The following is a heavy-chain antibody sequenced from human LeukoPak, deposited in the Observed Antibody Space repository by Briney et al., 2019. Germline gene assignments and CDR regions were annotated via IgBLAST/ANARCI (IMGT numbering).Heavy chain of an antibody. CDR1: GVSISSGTYY. CDR2: IYTSGST. Sequence: PSETLSLTCTVSGVSISSGTYYWSWLRQPAGKGLEWIERIYTSGSTNYNPSLKSRVTISVDTSKNQFSLKLSSVTAADTAVYYCARDEIFTFFGPEVYYMDVWGKGTTVTVSS. J-gene: IGHJ6*03. V-gene: IGHV4-61*02. CDR3: ARDEIFTFFGPEVYYMDV. D-gene: IGHD3/OR15-3a*01.